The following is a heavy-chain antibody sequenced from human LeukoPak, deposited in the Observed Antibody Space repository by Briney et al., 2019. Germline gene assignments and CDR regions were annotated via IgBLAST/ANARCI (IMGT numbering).Heavy chain of an antibody. CDR3: ARLGPLPTMIVVGNWFDP. CDR2: IYPGDSDT. D-gene: IGHD3-22*01. J-gene: IGHJ5*02. V-gene: IGHV5-51*01. CDR1: GYSFTSYW. Sequence: GESLKISCKGSGYSFTSYWIGWVRQMPGKGLEWMGIIYPGDSDTRYSPSFQGQVTISADKSISTAYLQWSSLKASDTAMYYCARLGPLPTMIVVGNWFDPWGQGTLVTVSS.